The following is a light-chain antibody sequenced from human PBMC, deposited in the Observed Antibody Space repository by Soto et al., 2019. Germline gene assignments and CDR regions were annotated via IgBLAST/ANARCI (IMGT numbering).Light chain of an antibody. Sequence: DIQMTQSPSTLSGSVGDRVTITFRASQTISSWLAWYQQKPGKAPKLLIYKASTLKSGVPSRFSGSGSGTEFTLTISSLQPDDLATYYCQHYNSYSEAFGQGTKVDIK. CDR3: QHYNSYSEA. CDR2: KAS. CDR1: QTISSW. J-gene: IGKJ1*01. V-gene: IGKV1-5*03.